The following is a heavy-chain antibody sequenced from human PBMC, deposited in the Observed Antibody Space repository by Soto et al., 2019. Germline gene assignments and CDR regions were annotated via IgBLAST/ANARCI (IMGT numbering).Heavy chain of an antibody. V-gene: IGHV1-69*13. CDR3: VRGSGSYYGVEY. CDR1: GGTFSSYA. CDR2: IIPIFGTA. D-gene: IGHD3-10*01. Sequence: SVKGSCKASGGTFSSYAISWVRQAPGQGLEWMGGIIPIFGTANYAQKFQGRVTITADESTSTAYMELSSLRSEDTAVYYCVRGSGSYYGVEYWGQGTLVTVS. J-gene: IGHJ4*02.